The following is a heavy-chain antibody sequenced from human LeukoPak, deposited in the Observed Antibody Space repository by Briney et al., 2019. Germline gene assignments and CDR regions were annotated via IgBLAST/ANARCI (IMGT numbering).Heavy chain of an antibody. V-gene: IGHV1-46*01. Sequence: ASVKVSCKASGYTFTSYYMHWVRQAPGQGLEWMGIINPSGGSTSYAQKFQGRVTMTGDTSTSTVYMELSSLRSEDTAVYYCARGGKWELKPGGFYYYYYMDVWGKGTTVTVSS. J-gene: IGHJ6*03. CDR1: GYTFTSYY. CDR3: ARGGKWELKPGGFYYYYYMDV. D-gene: IGHD1-26*01. CDR2: INPSGGST.